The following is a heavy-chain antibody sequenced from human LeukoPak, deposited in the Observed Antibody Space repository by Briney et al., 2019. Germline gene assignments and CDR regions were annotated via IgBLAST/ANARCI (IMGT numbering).Heavy chain of an antibody. J-gene: IGHJ4*02. CDR2: INPSGGST. D-gene: IGHD4-17*01. Sequence: GASVKVSCKASGYTFTSYYMHWVRQAPGQGLEWMGIINPSGGSTSYAQKFQGRVTMTRDTSISTAYMELSSLRSEDTAVYYCASYQGGAGGDYGAFDYWGQGTLVTVSS. CDR3: ASYQGGAGGDYGAFDY. V-gene: IGHV1-46*01. CDR1: GYTFTSYY.